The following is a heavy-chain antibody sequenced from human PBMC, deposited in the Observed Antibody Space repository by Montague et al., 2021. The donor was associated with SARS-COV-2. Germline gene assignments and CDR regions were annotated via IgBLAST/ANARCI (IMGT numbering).Heavy chain of an antibody. Sequence: SLRLSCAASGFTFSSYSMNWVRQAPGKGLEWVSSISSSSSYIYYADSVKGRFTISRDNAKNSLYLQMYSLRAEDTAVYYCARDQQLVLGYYYGMDVWGQGTTVTVSS. J-gene: IGHJ6*02. CDR2: ISSSSSYI. D-gene: IGHD6-13*01. CDR1: GFTFSSYS. CDR3: ARDQQLVLGYYYGMDV. V-gene: IGHV3-21*01.